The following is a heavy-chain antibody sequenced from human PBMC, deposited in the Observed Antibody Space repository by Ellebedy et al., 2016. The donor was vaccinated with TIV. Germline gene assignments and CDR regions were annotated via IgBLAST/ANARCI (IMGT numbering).Heavy chain of an antibody. Sequence: MPSETLSLTCAVSGGSISSSNWWSCVRQPPGKGLEWVGCIVSRGSTTYNPSLKSRITMSIDTSKKQISLKLSSVTAGDTGVYFCAVSNISFHGETDALDIWGQGTRVTVSS. CDR3: AVSNISFHGETDALDI. D-gene: IGHD4-11*01. J-gene: IGHJ3*02. V-gene: IGHV4-4*02. CDR1: GGSISSSNW. CDR2: IVSRGST.